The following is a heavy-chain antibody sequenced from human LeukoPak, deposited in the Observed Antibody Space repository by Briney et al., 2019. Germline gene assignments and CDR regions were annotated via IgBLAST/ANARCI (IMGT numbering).Heavy chain of an antibody. CDR2: INARGDT. CDR3: ARGQVPAARGYNWFDP. Sequence: SETLFLTCAVYGWSFNDYYWNWIRQPPGKGLEWIGEINARGDTNFNPSLKSRVTISVDTSKNQFSLRLTSMIAADTAVYYCARGQVPAARGYNWFDPWGQGTLVTVSS. V-gene: IGHV4-34*01. CDR1: GWSFNDYY. J-gene: IGHJ5*02. D-gene: IGHD2-2*01.